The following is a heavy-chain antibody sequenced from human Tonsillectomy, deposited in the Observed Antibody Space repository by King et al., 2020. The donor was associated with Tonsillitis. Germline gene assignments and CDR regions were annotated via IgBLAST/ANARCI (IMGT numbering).Heavy chain of an antibody. CDR3: ARAGSGGSCFD. J-gene: IGHJ3*01. Sequence: QLVQSGGEVKKPWASVKGLCKVSGYTFTSYYINWGRQVTGKGLVWMGWMNPNRGNTGYEQKFQGRVTLTRNTSKSTAYLELGSRRCEDTVVYYCARAGSGGSCFDWGQGTMVTVSS. V-gene: IGHV1-8*01. D-gene: IGHD2-15*01. CDR1: GYTFTSYY. CDR2: MNPNRGNT.